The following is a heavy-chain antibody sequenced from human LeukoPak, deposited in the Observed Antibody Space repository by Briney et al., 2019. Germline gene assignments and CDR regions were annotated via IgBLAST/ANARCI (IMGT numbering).Heavy chain of an antibody. D-gene: IGHD3-3*02. V-gene: IGHV4-61*02. J-gene: IGHJ4*02. CDR3: ARVLQRAFFDY. Sequence: SQTLSLTCTVSGGSISSGSYYWSWIRQPAGKGLEWIGRIYTSGSTSYNPSLKSRVTISVDTSKNQFSLKLSSVTAADTAVYYCARVLQRAFFDYWGQGTLVTVSS. CDR2: IYTSGST. CDR1: GGSISSGSYY.